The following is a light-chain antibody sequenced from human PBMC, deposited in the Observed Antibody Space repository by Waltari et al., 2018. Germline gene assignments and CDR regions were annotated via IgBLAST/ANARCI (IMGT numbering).Light chain of an antibody. CDR1: QSISSY. Sequence: DIQMTQSPSSLSASVGDRVTITCRASQSISSYLSWYQRKPRKAPKLLIYDTSTLQSGVPSRFSGSWSGTDFTLTISSLQPEDFATYGCKQRYSCFSFGGGTKVEIK. J-gene: IGKJ4*01. V-gene: IGKV1-39*01. CDR3: KQRYSCFS. CDR2: DTS.